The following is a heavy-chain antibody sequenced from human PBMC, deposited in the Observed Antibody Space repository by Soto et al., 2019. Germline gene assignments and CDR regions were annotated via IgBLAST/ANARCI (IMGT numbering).Heavy chain of an antibody. V-gene: IGHV1-3*01. CDR1: GYTFTSYA. CDR2: INAGNGNT. D-gene: IGHD2-15*01. CDR3: ARGHIVVVVAARPGMDV. Sequence: ASVKVSFKASGYTFTSYAMHWVRQAPGQRLEWMGWINAGNGNTKYSQKFQGRVTITRDTSASTAYMELSSLRSEDTAVYYCARGHIVVVVAARPGMDVWGQGTTVTVSS. J-gene: IGHJ6*01.